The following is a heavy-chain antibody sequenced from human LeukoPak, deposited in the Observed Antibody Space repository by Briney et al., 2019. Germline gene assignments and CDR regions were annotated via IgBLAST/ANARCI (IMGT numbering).Heavy chain of an antibody. D-gene: IGHD1-1*01. CDR1: GFTFSNAW. CDR3: AKSPPVDNRRSQADY. Sequence: PGGSLRLSCAASGFTFSNAWMSWVRQAPGKGLEWVSAISGSGGSTYYADSVKGRFTISRDNSKNTLYLQMNSLRAEDTAVYYCAKSPPVDNRRSQADYWGQGTLVTVSS. J-gene: IGHJ4*02. CDR2: ISGSGGST. V-gene: IGHV3-23*01.